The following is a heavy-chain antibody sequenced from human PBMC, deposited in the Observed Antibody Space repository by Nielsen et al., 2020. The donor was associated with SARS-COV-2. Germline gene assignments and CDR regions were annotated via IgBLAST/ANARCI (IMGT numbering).Heavy chain of an antibody. Sequence: VRQMPGKGLEWMGIIYPGDSDTRYSPSFQGQVTISADKSISTAYLQWSSLKASDTAMYYCARHVSYCGGDCYSWGYFDYWGQGTLVTVSS. CDR3: ARHVSYCGGDCYSWGYFDY. J-gene: IGHJ4*02. CDR2: IYPGDSDT. V-gene: IGHV5-51*01. D-gene: IGHD2-21*02.